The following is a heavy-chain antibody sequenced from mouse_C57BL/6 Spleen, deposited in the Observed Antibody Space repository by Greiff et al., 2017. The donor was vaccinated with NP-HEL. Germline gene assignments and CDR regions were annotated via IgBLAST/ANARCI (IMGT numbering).Heavy chain of an antibody. CDR3: ARSDYRKGNWYFDV. CDR1: GYSFTGYF. V-gene: IGHV1-20*01. D-gene: IGHD2-14*01. J-gene: IGHJ1*03. CDR2: INPYNGDT. Sequence: EVKLQESGPELVKPGDSVKISCKASGYSFTGYFMNWVMQSHGKSLEWIGRINPYNGDTFYNQKFKGKATLTVDKSSSTAHMELRSLTSEDSAVYYCARSDYRKGNWYFDVWGTGTTVTVSS.